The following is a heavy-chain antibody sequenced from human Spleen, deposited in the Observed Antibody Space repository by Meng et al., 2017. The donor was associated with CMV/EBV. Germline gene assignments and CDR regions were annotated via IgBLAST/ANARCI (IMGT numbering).Heavy chain of an antibody. CDR3: AREGITGTAESI. Sequence: GESLKISCVASGFTFSDYYMSWIRQAPGKGLEWLSYISGSGSAIYYANSGKGRFTISRDNAKNSLYLQMNSLRAEDTAVYYCAREGITGTAESIWGQGTMVTVSS. J-gene: IGHJ3*02. CDR1: GFTFSDYY. V-gene: IGHV3-11*04. D-gene: IGHD1-7*01. CDR2: ISGSGSAI.